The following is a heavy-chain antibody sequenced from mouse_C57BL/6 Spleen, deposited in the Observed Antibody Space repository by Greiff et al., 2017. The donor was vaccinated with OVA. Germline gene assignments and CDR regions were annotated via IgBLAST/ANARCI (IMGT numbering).Heavy chain of an antibody. D-gene: IGHD2-2*01. Sequence: EVQGVESGGGLVKPGGSLKLSCAASGFTFSSYAMSWVRQTPEKRLEWVATISDGGSYTYYPDNVKGRFTISRDNAKNNLYLQMSHLKSEDTAMYYCARATMVTTGAMDYWGQGTSVTVSS. J-gene: IGHJ4*01. CDR2: ISDGGSYT. CDR3: ARATMVTTGAMDY. V-gene: IGHV5-4*01. CDR1: GFTFSSYA.